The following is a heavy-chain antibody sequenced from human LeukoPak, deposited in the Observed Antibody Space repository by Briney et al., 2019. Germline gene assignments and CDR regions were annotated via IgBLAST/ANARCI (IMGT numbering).Heavy chain of an antibody. V-gene: IGHV1-2*02. J-gene: IGHJ4*02. Sequence: ASVKVSCKASGYTFTGYHMHWVRQAPGQGLEWMGWINPNSGGTNYAQKFQGRVTMTRDTSISTAYMELSRLRSDDTAVYYCARGGNYDFWSGYYTADYWGQGTLVTVSS. D-gene: IGHD3-3*01. CDR2: INPNSGGT. CDR1: GYTFTGYH. CDR3: ARGGNYDFWSGYYTADY.